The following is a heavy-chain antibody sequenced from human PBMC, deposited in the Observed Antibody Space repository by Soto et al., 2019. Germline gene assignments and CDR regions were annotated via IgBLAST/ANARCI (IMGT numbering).Heavy chain of an antibody. Sequence: EVQLLESGGGLVQPGGSLRLSCAASGFTFSSYAMSWVRQAPGKGLEWVSAISGSGGSTYYADSVKGRFTISRDNSKNTLYLQINSLRAEDTAVYYCARGPVAGTAFDYWGQGTLVTVSS. CDR2: ISGSGGST. J-gene: IGHJ4*02. D-gene: IGHD6-13*01. CDR1: GFTFSSYA. V-gene: IGHV3-23*01. CDR3: ARGPVAGTAFDY.